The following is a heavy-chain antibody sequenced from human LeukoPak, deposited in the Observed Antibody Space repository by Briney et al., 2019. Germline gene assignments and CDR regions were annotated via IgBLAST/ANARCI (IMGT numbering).Heavy chain of an antibody. Sequence: SETLSLTCSVSGDSISRSDSYWDWIRQPPGKGLEWIGTIYYSGRTYYSPPLKSRVAMSVDASNNQFSLNLRSVTAADTAVYYCARRRYYDGSGYLEWGQGTLLSVSS. V-gene: IGHV4-39*01. CDR1: GDSISRSDSY. CDR2: IYYSGRT. J-gene: IGHJ1*01. CDR3: ARRRYYDGSGYLE. D-gene: IGHD3-22*01.